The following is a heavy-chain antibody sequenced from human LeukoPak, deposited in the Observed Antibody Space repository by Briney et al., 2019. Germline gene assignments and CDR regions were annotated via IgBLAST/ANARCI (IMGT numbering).Heavy chain of an antibody. Sequence: PSETLSLTCAVYGGSFSGYYWSWIRQPPGKGLEWIGEINHSGSTNYNPSLKSRVTISVDTSKNQFSLKLSSVTAADTAVYYCARDRPPLTGFDPWGQGTLVTVSS. CDR1: GGSFSGYY. CDR3: ARDRPPLTGFDP. CDR2: INHSGST. J-gene: IGHJ5*02. D-gene: IGHD2-8*02. V-gene: IGHV4-34*01.